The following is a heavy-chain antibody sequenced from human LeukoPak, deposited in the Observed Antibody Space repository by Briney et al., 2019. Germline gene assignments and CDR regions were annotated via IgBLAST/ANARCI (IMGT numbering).Heavy chain of an antibody. D-gene: IGHD6-13*01. Sequence: PGGSLRLSCAASGFTFSSYGMYWVRQAPGKGLEWVSYISSSGSTIYYADSVKGRFTISRDNAKNSLYLQMNSLRAEDTAVYYCARMWGSRYFDYWGQGTLVTVSS. CDR1: GFTFSSYG. CDR3: ARMWGSRYFDY. CDR2: ISSSGSTI. V-gene: IGHV3-48*04. J-gene: IGHJ4*02.